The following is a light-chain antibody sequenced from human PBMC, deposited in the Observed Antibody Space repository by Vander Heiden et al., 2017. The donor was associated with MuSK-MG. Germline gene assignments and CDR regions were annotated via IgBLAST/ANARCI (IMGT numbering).Light chain of an antibody. CDR3: QQSDSTPQYT. J-gene: IGKJ2*01. V-gene: IGKV1-39*01. CDR1: QSISSY. CDR2: AAS. Sequence: TITCRASQSISSYLNWYQQKPGKAPKLLIYAASSLQSGVPSRFSGSGSGTDFTLTISSLQPEDFATYYCQQSDSTPQYTFGQGTKLEIK.